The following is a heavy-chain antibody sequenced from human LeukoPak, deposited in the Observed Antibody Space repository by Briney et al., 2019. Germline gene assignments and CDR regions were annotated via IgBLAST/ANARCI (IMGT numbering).Heavy chain of an antibody. CDR3: ARISSSSGD. D-gene: IGHD6-6*01. CDR2: INPGGGGT. V-gene: IGHV1-46*01. Sequence: ASVKVSCKASGYTFTSYYMHWVRQAPGQGLEWMGIINPGGGGTNYAQKFYDRVTMTRDTSTSTVYMELSSLRSDDTAVYYCARISSSSGDWGQGTLVTVSS. J-gene: IGHJ4*02. CDR1: GYTFTSYY.